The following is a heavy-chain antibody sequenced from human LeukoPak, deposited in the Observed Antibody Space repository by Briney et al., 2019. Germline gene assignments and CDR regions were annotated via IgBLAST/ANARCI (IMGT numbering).Heavy chain of an antibody. Sequence: GGSLRLSCAASGFTFSSYAMSWVRQAPGKGLEWVSVISGSGGSTYYADSVKGRFTISRDNSKNTLYPQMNSLRAEDTAVYYCARDGIYGDYVGDWGQGTLVTVSS. CDR2: ISGSGGST. V-gene: IGHV3-23*01. CDR3: ARDGIYGDYVGD. D-gene: IGHD4-17*01. J-gene: IGHJ4*02. CDR1: GFTFSSYA.